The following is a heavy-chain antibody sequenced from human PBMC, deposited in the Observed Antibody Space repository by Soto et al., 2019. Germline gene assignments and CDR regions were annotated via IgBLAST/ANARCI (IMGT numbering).Heavy chain of an antibody. D-gene: IGHD2-21*01. V-gene: IGHV4-59*08. J-gene: IGHJ6*03. CDR2: VYYTGST. CDR1: GGSISNFY. CDR3: ARTLLGHDILVDYFVDYYYYMDV. Sequence: SETLSLTCTVSGGSISNFYWSWIRQPPGKGLEWIGHVYYTGSTSYNPSLKRRVTFSADSSRGQFSLRLNSVTAADTAVYYCARTLLGHDILVDYFVDYYYYMDVWGQGNTVNVSS.